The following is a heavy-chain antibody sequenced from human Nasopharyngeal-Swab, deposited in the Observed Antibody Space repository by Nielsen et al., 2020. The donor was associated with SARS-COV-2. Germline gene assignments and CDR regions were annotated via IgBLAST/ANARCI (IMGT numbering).Heavy chain of an antibody. CDR3: ARDSNYYGSGSDAFNL. D-gene: IGHD3-10*01. J-gene: IGHJ3*01. Sequence: GGSLRLSCAASGFTFISYGLHWVRQAPGKGLEWVAFIWYDGVNKYYADSAKGRFTISRDNSKNTVFLQMNNLRVEDTAMYYCARDSNYYGSGSDAFNLWGQGTLVTVSS. CDR2: IWYDGVNK. CDR1: GFTFISYG. V-gene: IGHV3-33*02.